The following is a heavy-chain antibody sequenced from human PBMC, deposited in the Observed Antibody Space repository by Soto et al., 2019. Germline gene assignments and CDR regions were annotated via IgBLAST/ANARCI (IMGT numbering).Heavy chain of an antibody. Sequence: SETLSLTCSVSGGSMSKFYWSWIRKTAGKGLEWMGRVYATGTSDYNPPLRSRIAMSVDISKKTFSLRLRSVTAADTGVFFCVRDGSKPLRDCFAPGGQ. CDR2: VYATGTS. J-gene: IGHJ5*02. V-gene: IGHV4-4*07. CDR3: VRDGSKPLRDCFAP. CDR1: GGSMSKFY. D-gene: IGHD4-17*01.